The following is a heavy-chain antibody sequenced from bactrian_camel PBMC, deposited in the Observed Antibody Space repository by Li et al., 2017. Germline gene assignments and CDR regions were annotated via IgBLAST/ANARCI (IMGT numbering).Heavy chain of an antibody. Sequence: HVQLVESGGGLVQPGGSLRLSCAASGVTFSSVYMSWVRQAPGRGLEWVTSIYSDRDSTYYADSVKGRFTVSRDNAKNTLSLQMDSLKVEDTGMYFCAADRRRHGLPSLRPGDYSVWGQGTQVTVS. D-gene: IGHD2*01. CDR2: IYSDRDST. CDR1: GVTFSSVY. V-gene: IGHV3-2*01. J-gene: IGHJ4*01. CDR3: AADRRRHGLPSLRPGDYSV.